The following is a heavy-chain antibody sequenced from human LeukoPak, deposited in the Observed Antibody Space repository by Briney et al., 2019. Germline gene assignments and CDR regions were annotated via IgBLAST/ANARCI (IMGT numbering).Heavy chain of an antibody. V-gene: IGHV3-11*04. D-gene: IGHD3-16*01. CDR3: ARDFGVTNYHYDY. Sequence: PGGSLRLSCAASGFTFSDYYMSWIRQAPGKGLEWVSYISSSGSTIYYADSVKGRLTISRDDSKNTLYLQMNSLRAEDTAVYYCARDFGVTNYHYDYWGQGTLVTVSS. CDR1: GFTFSDYY. J-gene: IGHJ4*02. CDR2: ISSSGSTI.